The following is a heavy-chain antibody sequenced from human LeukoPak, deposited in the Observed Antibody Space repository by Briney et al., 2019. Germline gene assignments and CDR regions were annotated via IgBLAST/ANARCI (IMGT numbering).Heavy chain of an antibody. J-gene: IGHJ4*02. CDR2: IIALFGSS. V-gene: IGHV1-69*05. CDR3: VRPAYYDTSCYYDG. D-gene: IGHD3-22*01. Sequence: AVKVSSKASGGSFRNSATSWIRQAPGQGLEWVGGIIALFGSSKYSQKPQRTVTITTDEITGTTYMGKTRLTSEHTPAYYSVRPAYYDTSCYYDGWGQGALMTVSS. CDR1: GGSFRNSA.